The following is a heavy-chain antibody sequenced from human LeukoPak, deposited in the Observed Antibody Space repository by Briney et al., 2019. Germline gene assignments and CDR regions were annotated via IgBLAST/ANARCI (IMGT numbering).Heavy chain of an antibody. Sequence: GGSLIPSCAASGFTFSNYGMHWVRQAPGKGLEWVAVIWYDGRDKYYADSVKGRFTISRDNSKNTLYLQMNSLRAEDTAVYYCARDHRTTVTVYYFDYWGQGTLVTVSS. CDR2: IWYDGRDK. CDR1: GFTFSNYG. D-gene: IGHD4-17*01. V-gene: IGHV3-33*08. J-gene: IGHJ4*02. CDR3: ARDHRTTVTVYYFDY.